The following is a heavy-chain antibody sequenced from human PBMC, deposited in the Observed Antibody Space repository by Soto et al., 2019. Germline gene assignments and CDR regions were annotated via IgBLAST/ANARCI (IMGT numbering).Heavy chain of an antibody. CDR3: ARDLGVNAVAGHQLVY. J-gene: IGHJ4*02. D-gene: IGHD6-19*01. Sequence: QVQLVQSGAEVKKPGSSVKVSCKASGGTFSSYTISWVRQAPGQGLEWMGRIIPILGIANYALKFQGRVTITADKSTSTAYMELSSLRSEDTAVYYCARDLGVNAVAGHQLVYCGQGTLVTVSS. CDR2: IIPILGIA. CDR1: GGTFSSYT. V-gene: IGHV1-69*08.